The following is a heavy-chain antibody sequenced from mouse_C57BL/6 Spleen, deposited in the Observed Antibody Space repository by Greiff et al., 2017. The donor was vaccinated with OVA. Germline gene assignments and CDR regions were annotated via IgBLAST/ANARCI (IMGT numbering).Heavy chain of an antibody. CDR3: TRDPVYSNYRYYAMDY. CDR1: GFTFSSYA. Sequence: EVMLVESGEGLVKPGGSLKLSCAASGFTFSSYAMSWVRQTPEKRLEWVSYISSGGDYIYYADTVKGRFTISRDNARNTLYLQMSSLKSEDTAMYYCTRDPVYSNYRYYAMDYWGQGTSVTVSS. CDR2: ISSGGDYI. V-gene: IGHV5-9-1*02. D-gene: IGHD2-5*01. J-gene: IGHJ4*01.